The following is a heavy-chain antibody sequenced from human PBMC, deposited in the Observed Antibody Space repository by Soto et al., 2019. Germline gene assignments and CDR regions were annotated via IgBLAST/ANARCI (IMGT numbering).Heavy chain of an antibody. D-gene: IGHD6-6*01. CDR2: IYYSGST. J-gene: IGHJ6*03. CDR3: ARQGGSSSGFYYYYYCMDV. V-gene: IGHV4-39*01. CDR1: GGSISSSSYY. Sequence: SETLSLTCTVSGGSISSSSYYWAWIHQPPGKGLEWIGSIYYSGSTYYNPSLKSRVLMSVDTSKNQFSLKMSSVTAADTAVYYCARQGGSSSGFYYYYYCMDVWGKGTTVTVSS.